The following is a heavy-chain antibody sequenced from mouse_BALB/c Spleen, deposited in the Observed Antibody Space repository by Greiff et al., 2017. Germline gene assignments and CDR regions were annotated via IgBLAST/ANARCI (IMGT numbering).Heavy chain of an antibody. CDR1: GFTFTDYY. Sequence: EVKLMESGGGLVQPGGSLRLSCATSGFTFTDYYMSWVRQPPGKALEWLGFIRNKANGYTTEYSASVKGRFTISRDNSQSILYLQMNTLRAEDSATYYCARANWDYFDYWGQGTTLTVSS. V-gene: IGHV7-3*02. D-gene: IGHD4-1*01. CDR2: IRNKANGYTT. CDR3: ARANWDYFDY. J-gene: IGHJ2*01.